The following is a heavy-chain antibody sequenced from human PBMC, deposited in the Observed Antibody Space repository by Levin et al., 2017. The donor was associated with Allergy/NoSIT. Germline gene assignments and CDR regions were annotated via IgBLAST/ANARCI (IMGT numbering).Heavy chain of an antibody. J-gene: IGHJ5*02. D-gene: IGHD3-10*01. V-gene: IGHV1-46*01. CDR1: GYTFTSYY. CDR3: ARAKYYYGSGSPDNWFDP. CDR2: INCSGGST. Sequence: GESLKISCKASGYTFTSYYMHWVRQAPGQGLEWLGIINCSGGSTSYAQKFQGRVTMTRDTSTSTGYMELSSLRSEDTAVYYCARAKYYYGSGSPDNWFDPWGQGTLVTVSS.